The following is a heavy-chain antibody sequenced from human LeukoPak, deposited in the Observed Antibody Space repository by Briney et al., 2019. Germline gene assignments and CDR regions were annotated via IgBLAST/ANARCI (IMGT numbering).Heavy chain of an antibody. CDR2: IKQDGSEK. CDR3: ARSSYSNYVLSYYYGMDV. CDR1: GFTFSSYW. V-gene: IGHV3-7*01. D-gene: IGHD4-11*01. J-gene: IGHJ6*02. Sequence: AGGSLRLSCAASGFTFSSYWMSWVRQAPGKGLEWVANIKQDGSEKYYVDSVKGRFTISRDNAKNSLYLQMNSLRAEDTAVYYCARSSYSNYVLSYYYGMDVWGRGTTVTVSS.